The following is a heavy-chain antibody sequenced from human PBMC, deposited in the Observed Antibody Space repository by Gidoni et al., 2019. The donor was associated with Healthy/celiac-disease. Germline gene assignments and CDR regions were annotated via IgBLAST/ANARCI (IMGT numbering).Heavy chain of an antibody. D-gene: IGHD1-20*01. CDR1: GGTFSSYA. CDR2: IIPIFGTA. V-gene: IGHV1-69*01. Sequence: QVQLVQSGAEVKKPGSSVNVSCMASGGTFSSYAISWVRQAPGQGLEWMGGIIPIFGTANYAQKFQGRVTITADESTSTAYMELSSLRSEDTAVYYCARSNNWNQPNFDYWGQGTLVTVSS. CDR3: ARSNNWNQPNFDY. J-gene: IGHJ4*02.